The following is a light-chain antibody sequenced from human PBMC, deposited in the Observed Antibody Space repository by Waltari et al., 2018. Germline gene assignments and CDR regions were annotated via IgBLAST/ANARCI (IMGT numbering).Light chain of an antibody. CDR1: QSIGSW. J-gene: IGKJ3*01. Sequence: DIQMTQSPSTLSASVGDRVTITCRASQSIGSWLALYQQKPGKAPKLLIYEATRLESGVPSRFSASGSGTEFTLTISSLQPDDFATYYCQRYNSYPITFGPGTKVDI. CDR3: QRYNSYPIT. V-gene: IGKV1-5*03. CDR2: EAT.